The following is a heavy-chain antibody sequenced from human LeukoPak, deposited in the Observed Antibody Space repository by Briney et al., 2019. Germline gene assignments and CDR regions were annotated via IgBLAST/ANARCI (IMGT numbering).Heavy chain of an antibody. J-gene: IGHJ4*02. D-gene: IGHD6-19*01. CDR3: ARDWNPGTYSSGWYDAPPSTPYFDY. CDR1: GFTFSSYW. V-gene: IGHV3-7*01. CDR2: IKQDGSEK. Sequence: TGGSLRLSCAASGFTFSSYWMSWVRQAPGKGLEWVANIKQDGSEKYYVDSVKGRFTISRDNAKNSLYLQMNSLRAEDTAVYYCARDWNPGTYSSGWYDAPPSTPYFDYWGQGTLVTVSS.